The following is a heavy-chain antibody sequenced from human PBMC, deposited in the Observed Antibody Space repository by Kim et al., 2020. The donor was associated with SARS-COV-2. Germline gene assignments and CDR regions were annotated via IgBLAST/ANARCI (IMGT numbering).Heavy chain of an antibody. J-gene: IGHJ5*02. CDR2: IKSKTDGGTT. V-gene: IGHV3-15*01. CDR1: GFTFSNAW. Sequence: GGSLRLSCAASGFTFSNAWMSWVRQAPGKGLEWVGRIKSKTDGGTTDYAAPVKGRFTISRDDSKNTLYLQMNSLKTEDTAVYYCTTDQSLLWFGEERGGWFDPWGQGTLVSVYS. CDR3: TTDQSLLWFGEERGGWFDP. D-gene: IGHD3-10*01.